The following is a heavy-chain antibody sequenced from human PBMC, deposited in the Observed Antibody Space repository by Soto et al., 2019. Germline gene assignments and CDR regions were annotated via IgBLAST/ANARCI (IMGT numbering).Heavy chain of an antibody. Sequence: NPSETLSLTCAVYGGSFSGYYWSWIRQPPGKGLEWIGEISHSGSTNYNPSLKSRVTISVDTSKNQFSLKMSSVTAADTALYYCARVERGTATTVVDAFDIWGPGTMVTVSS. CDR2: ISHSGST. J-gene: IGHJ3*02. CDR3: ARVERGTATTVVDAFDI. V-gene: IGHV4-34*01. D-gene: IGHD1-1*01. CDR1: GGSFSGYY.